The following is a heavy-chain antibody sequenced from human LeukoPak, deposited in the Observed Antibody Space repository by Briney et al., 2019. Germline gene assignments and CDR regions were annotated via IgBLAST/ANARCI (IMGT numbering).Heavy chain of an antibody. J-gene: IGHJ1*01. V-gene: IGHV3-7*05. Sequence: TGGSLRLSCAASGFTLSSNWMSWVRQAPGKGLEWVANIKQDGSEIHYVDSVKGRFTISRDNAKNSLYLQMNSLRAEDTAVYYCARVDSGYSGYFQDWGQGTLVTVSS. CDR3: ARVDSGYSGYFQD. D-gene: IGHD3-22*01. CDR2: IKQDGSEI. CDR1: GFTLSSNW.